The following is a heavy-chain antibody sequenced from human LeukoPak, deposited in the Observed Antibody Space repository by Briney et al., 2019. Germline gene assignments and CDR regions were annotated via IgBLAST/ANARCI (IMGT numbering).Heavy chain of an antibody. CDR1: GYTFTGYY. D-gene: IGHD3-16*02. J-gene: IGHJ6*01. V-gene: IGHV1-2*06. Sequence: ASVKVSCKASGYTFTGYYIHWMRQTPGQGLEWIRRINPNSGSTNYPPRFQGRVIMTRDTSLSTAYMELSRLTSVDSAVYYCARDKLAESDSYKDLMAVWGQGTTVTVSS. CDR2: INPNSGST. CDR3: ARDKLAESDSYKDLMAV.